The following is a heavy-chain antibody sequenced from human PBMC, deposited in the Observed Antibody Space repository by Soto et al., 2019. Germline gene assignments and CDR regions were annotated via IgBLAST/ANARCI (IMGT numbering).Heavy chain of an antibody. CDR2: IYYSGST. V-gene: IGHV4-30-4*01. J-gene: IGHJ5*02. Sequence: QVQLQESGPGLVKPSQTLSLTCTVSGGSISSGDYYWSWIRQPPGKGLEWIGYIYYSGSTYYNPALQSRVNQSVKPSKNQFPPKLSSVTAADTAVYYRARGLLNNRFHPWGQGTLVTVSS. CDR3: ARGLLNNRFHP. CDR1: GGSISSGDYY. D-gene: IGHD3-10*01.